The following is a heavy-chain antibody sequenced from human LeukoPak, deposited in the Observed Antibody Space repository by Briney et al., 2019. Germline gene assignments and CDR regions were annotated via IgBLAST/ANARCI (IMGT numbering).Heavy chain of an antibody. V-gene: IGHV3-23*01. Sequence: GGSLRLSCAASGFTFSSYAMSWVRQAPGKGLEWVSAISGSGGSTYYADSVKGRFTISRDNSKNTLYLQMNSLRAEDTAVYYCAKALYYYGSGSSDAFDIWGQGTMVTVSS. D-gene: IGHD3-10*01. J-gene: IGHJ3*02. CDR2: ISGSGGST. CDR3: AKALYYYGSGSSDAFDI. CDR1: GFTFSSYA.